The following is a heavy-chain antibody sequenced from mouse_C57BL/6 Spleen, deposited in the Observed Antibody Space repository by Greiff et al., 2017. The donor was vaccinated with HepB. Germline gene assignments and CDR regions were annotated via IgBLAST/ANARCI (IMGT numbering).Heavy chain of an antibody. D-gene: IGHD2-13*01. V-gene: IGHV5-9-1*02. CDR1: GFTFSSYA. CDR3: TRGEPFFDY. Sequence: EVQRVESGEGLVKPGGSLKLSCAASGFTFSSYAMSWVRQTPEKRLEWVAYISSGGDYIYYADTVKGRFTISRNNARNTLYLQMSSLKSEDTAMYYCTRGEPFFDYWGQSTTLTVSS. CDR2: ISSGGDYI. J-gene: IGHJ2*01.